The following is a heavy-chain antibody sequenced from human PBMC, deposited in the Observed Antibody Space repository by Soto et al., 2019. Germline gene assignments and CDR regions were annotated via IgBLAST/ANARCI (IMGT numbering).Heavy chain of an antibody. CDR3: AREFMIAVRGYFYY. V-gene: IGHV1-69*01. J-gene: IGHJ4*02. Sequence: QVQLVQSGAEVKKPGSSVKVSCKASGGTFSSYAISWVRQAPGQGLEWMGGIIPIFGTANFAQKFQGRVTISADESTRTASMELSSLRSAYTAVYYCAREFMIAVRGYFYYWGQGTLVTVSS. CDR2: IIPIFGTA. CDR1: GGTFSSYA. D-gene: IGHD3-22*01.